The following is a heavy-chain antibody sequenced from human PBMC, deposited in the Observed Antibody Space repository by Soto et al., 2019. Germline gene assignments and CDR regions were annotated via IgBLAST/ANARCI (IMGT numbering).Heavy chain of an antibody. CDR1: GYTFTTYG. V-gene: IGHV1-18*04. D-gene: IGHD6-6*01. CDR3: ARDPASAYSSSSFDY. J-gene: IGHJ4*02. Sequence: QIQLVQSETEVKKPGASVRVSCKASGYTFTTYGITWVRQAPGQGLEWMGWISAYDGSTNYAQKLQGRVSMTTDSSTSTAYLDLWSLRSDDTAVYYCARDPASAYSSSSFDYWGQGTLVTVSS. CDR2: ISAYDGST.